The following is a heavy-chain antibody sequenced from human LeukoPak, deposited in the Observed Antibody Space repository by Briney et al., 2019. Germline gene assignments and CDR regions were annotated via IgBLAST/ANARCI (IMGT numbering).Heavy chain of an antibody. CDR1: GYTLTELS. Sequence: ASVKVSCKVFGYTLTELSMHWVRQAPGKGLEWMGSFDPEDGETIYAQKFQGRVTMTEGTSTDTAYMELTSLRSEDTAVYYCATAVSGTYVHWFDPWGQGTLVTVSS. V-gene: IGHV1-24*01. D-gene: IGHD1-26*01. CDR2: FDPEDGET. CDR3: ATAVSGTYVHWFDP. J-gene: IGHJ5*02.